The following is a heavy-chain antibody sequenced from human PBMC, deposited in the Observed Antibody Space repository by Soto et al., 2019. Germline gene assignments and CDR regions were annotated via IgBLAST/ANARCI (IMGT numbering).Heavy chain of an antibody. V-gene: IGHV3-49*03. CDR3: TRAVGDWNDVHGWDV. CDR1: GFTFGDYA. CDR2: IRSKAYGGTT. Sequence: GGSLRLSCTASGFTFGDYAMSWFRQAPGKGLEWVGFIRSKAYGGTTEYAASVKGRFTISRDDSKSIAYLQMNSLKTEDTAVYYCTRAVGDWNDVHGWDVWGQGTTVTVSS. J-gene: IGHJ6*02. D-gene: IGHD1-1*01.